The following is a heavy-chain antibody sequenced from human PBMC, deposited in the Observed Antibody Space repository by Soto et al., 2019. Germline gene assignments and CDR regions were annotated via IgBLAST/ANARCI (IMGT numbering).Heavy chain of an antibody. CDR3: ARELGYCSSTSCYTVGMDV. J-gene: IGHJ6*02. V-gene: IGHV4-31*03. CDR2: IYYSGST. D-gene: IGHD2-2*02. Sequence: SETLSLTCTVSGGSISSGGYYWSWIRQHPGKGLEWIGYIYYSGSTYYNPSLKSRVTISVDTSKNQFSLKLSSVTAEDTAVYYCARELGYCSSTSCYTVGMDVWGQGTTVTVSS. CDR1: GGSISSGGYY.